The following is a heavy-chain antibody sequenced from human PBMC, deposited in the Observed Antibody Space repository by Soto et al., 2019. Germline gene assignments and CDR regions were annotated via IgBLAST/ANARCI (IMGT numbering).Heavy chain of an antibody. Sequence: SETLSPTCFVSGGSVNTANYYWSWIRQPPGKGLEWIGYVHYSGTATYNPSLQSRVSISLDTSKNQFSLKLSSMTAADTAVYYCARTDWNFVVYYYGMDIWGQGTTVTVSS. CDR3: ARTDWNFVVYYYGMDI. V-gene: IGHV4-61*01. D-gene: IGHD1-7*01. CDR1: GGSVNTANYY. CDR2: VHYSGTA. J-gene: IGHJ6*02.